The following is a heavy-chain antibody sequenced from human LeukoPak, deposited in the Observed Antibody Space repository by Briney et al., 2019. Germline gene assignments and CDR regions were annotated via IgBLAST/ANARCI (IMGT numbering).Heavy chain of an antibody. V-gene: IGHV3-30*02. Sequence: GGSLRLSCAASGFTFSSYGMHWVRQAPGKGLEWVAFIRYDGSSEYYADSVKGRFTISRDNSKNTLSLQMNSLRPEDTAIYYCAKDLTTVTSQGDYWGQGTVVTVSS. CDR3: AKDLTTVTSQGDY. D-gene: IGHD4-17*01. CDR1: GFTFSSYG. CDR2: IRYDGSSE. J-gene: IGHJ4*02.